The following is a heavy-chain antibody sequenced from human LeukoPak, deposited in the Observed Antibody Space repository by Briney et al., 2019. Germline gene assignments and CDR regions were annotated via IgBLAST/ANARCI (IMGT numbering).Heavy chain of an antibody. CDR1: GFTFSSYA. V-gene: IGHV3-23*01. CDR3: VRGGVTPQELDY. D-gene: IGHD4-23*01. CDR2: ISGSGGST. J-gene: IGHJ4*02. Sequence: GGSLSLSCAASGFTFSSYAMSWVRQAPGKGLEWVSTISGSGGSTYYADSVKVRFTISRDNSKNTLYLQMNSLRAEDTAVYYCVRGGVTPQELDYWGQGTLVTVSS.